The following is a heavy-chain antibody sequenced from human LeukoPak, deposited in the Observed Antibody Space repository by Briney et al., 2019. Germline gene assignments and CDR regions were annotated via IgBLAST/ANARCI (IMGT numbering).Heavy chain of an antibody. J-gene: IGHJ4*02. CDR2: IYYSGST. CDR3: ARVPPDYYDTSGHHYSDY. Sequence: SETLSLTCTVSGGSISSSSYYWGWIRQPPGKGLEWIGSIYYSGSTYYNPSLRSRVTISVDTSKNQFSLKLSSVTAADTAVYYCARVPPDYYDTSGHHYSDYWGQGTLVTVSS. CDR1: GGSISSSSYY. D-gene: IGHD3-22*01. V-gene: IGHV4-39*01.